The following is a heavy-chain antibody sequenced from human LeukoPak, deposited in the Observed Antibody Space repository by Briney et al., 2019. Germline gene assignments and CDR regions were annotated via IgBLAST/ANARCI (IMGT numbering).Heavy chain of an antibody. Sequence: SETLSLTCAVYGGSFSGYYWSWIRQPPGKGLEWIGEINHSGSTNYNPSLKSRVTISVDTSKNQFSLKLSSVTAADTAVYYCAGEKMAAAGYNWFDPWGQGTLVTVSS. CDR3: AGEKMAAAGYNWFDP. D-gene: IGHD6-13*01. V-gene: IGHV4-34*01. J-gene: IGHJ5*02. CDR1: GGSFSGYY. CDR2: INHSGST.